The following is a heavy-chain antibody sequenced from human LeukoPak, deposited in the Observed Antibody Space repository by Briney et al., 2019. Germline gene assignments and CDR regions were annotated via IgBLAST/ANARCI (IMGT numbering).Heavy chain of an antibody. CDR3: ARDMRNDYFDY. CDR2: IWYDGSNK. J-gene: IGHJ4*02. V-gene: IGHV3-33*01. D-gene: IGHD3-16*01. CDR1: GFTFSNHG. Sequence: PGGSLRLSCAASGFTFSNHGMHWVRQAPGKGLEWVAIIWYDGSNKYYADSVKGRFTISRDNSKKTLYLQMNSLRAEDTAVYYCARDMRNDYFDYWGQGTLVTVSS.